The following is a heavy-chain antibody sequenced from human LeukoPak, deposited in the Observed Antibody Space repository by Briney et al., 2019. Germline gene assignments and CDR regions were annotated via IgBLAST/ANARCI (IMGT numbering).Heavy chain of an antibody. CDR1: GYTFTGCY. V-gene: IGHV1-2*02. D-gene: IGHD2-21*02. CDR3: GYCGGDCYPRT. Sequence: GASVKVSCKASGYTFTGCYMHWVRQAPGQGLEWMGWINPNSGGTNYAQKFQGRVTKTRDTSISTAYMELSRLRSDDTAVYYCGYCGGDCYPRTWGQGTLVTVSS. CDR2: INPNSGGT. J-gene: IGHJ4*02.